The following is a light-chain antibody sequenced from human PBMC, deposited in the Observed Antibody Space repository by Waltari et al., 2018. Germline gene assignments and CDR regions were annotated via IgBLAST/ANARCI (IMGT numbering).Light chain of an antibody. CDR1: QSVSSSY. CDR3: QQYGTSPRT. Sequence: EVVLTQSPDILSLSPGERATLSCRASQSVSSSYLAWYQQKPGQAPRLLIYDASSRATGIPDRFTGSGSGTDFTLTISRLEPEDFAVYYCQQYGTSPRTFGQGTKVELK. J-gene: IGKJ1*01. CDR2: DAS. V-gene: IGKV3-20*01.